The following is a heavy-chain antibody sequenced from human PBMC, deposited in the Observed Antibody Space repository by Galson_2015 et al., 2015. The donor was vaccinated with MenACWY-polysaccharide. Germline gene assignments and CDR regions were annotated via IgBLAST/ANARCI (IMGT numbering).Heavy chain of an antibody. J-gene: IGHJ4*02. V-gene: IGHV3-53*01. CDR1: DFSVTTTH. Sequence: SLRLSCAASDFSVTTTHMSWVRQTPGRGLEWVAPLYSGGNTFYVDSVEGRFTISRDNSKNTLYLHMNILRAEDTGVYYWTRTRDFNPTELWGQGTLVTVSS. CDR3: TRTRDFNPTEL. D-gene: IGHD1-1*01. CDR2: LYSGGNT.